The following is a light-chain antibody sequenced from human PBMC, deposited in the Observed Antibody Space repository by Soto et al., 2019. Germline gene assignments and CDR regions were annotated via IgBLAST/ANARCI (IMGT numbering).Light chain of an antibody. Sequence: DIVMTQSPDSLAVSLDERATINCKSSQSVLYSSNNKNYLAWYQQKPGQPPKLLIYWASTRESGVPDRFSGSGSGTDFTLNISSLQAEDVAVYYCQQYYSIPFAFGQGTKLEIK. CDR2: WAS. V-gene: IGKV4-1*01. CDR3: QQYYSIPFA. J-gene: IGKJ2*01. CDR1: QSVLYSSNNKNY.